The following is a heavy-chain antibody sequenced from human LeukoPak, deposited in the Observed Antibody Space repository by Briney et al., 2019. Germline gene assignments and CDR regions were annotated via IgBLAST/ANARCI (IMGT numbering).Heavy chain of an antibody. J-gene: IGHJ6*03. Sequence: ASVKVSCKASGYTFTSYDINWVRQATGQGLEWMGWMNPNSGNTGYAQKFQGRVTITRNTSISTAYMELSSLRSEDTAVYYCARVSPMTTVTFYYYYYYMDVWGKGTTVTVSS. CDR2: MNPNSGNT. CDR3: ARVSPMTTVTFYYYYYYMDV. D-gene: IGHD4-17*01. V-gene: IGHV1-8*03. CDR1: GYTFTSYD.